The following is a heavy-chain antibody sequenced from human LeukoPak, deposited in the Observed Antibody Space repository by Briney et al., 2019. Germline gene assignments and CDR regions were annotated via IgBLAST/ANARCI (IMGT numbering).Heavy chain of an antibody. D-gene: IGHD2-15*01. Sequence: GGSLSLSCAASGFTFSNYAIHWVRQAPGKGLEWVAVISYAGSIISYDRSNKFYADSVKGRFTISRDNSKNTLYLQMNSLRPDDSAVYYCVKDLGSAITSALALDVWGQGTTVTVSS. CDR1: GFTFSNYA. CDR2: ISYDRSNK. J-gene: IGHJ6*02. V-gene: IGHV3-30-3*01. CDR3: VKDLGSAITSALALDV.